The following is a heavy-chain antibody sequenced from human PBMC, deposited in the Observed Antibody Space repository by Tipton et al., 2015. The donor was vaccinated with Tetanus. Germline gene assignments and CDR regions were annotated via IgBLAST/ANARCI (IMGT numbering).Heavy chain of an antibody. D-gene: IGHD1-14*01. V-gene: IGHV1-69*01. CDR3: ARAPNRISRASDY. J-gene: IGHJ4*02. CDR1: GGTFTNYA. CDR2: ITPIFGTT. Sequence: QLVQSGAEMKKPGSSVKVSCKASGGTFTNYALSWVRQAPGQGLEWVGGITPIFGTTNSAPKSQGRVTITADESTNTAYMELSSLRSDDSAVYYCARAPNRISRASDYWGQGTQIIVSS.